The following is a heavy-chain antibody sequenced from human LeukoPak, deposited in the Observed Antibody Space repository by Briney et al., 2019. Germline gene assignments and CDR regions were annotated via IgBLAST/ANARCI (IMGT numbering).Heavy chain of an antibody. V-gene: IGHV3-48*03. J-gene: IGHJ3*02. D-gene: IGHD5-12*01. CDR2: ISRSGSAI. CDR3: ARDGDSGYPAPFDI. CDR1: GFTFSSYA. Sequence: GGSLRLSCAVSGFTFSSYAMSWVRQAPGKGLEWVSYISRSGSAIYYGDSVKGRCTISRDNAKNSLYLQMNSLRAEDTAVYYCARDGDSGYPAPFDIWGHGTMVTVPS.